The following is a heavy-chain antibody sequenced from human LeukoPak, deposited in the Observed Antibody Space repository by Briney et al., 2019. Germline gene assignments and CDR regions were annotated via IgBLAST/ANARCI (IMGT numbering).Heavy chain of an antibody. Sequence: ASVKVSCKASGYTFTSYGISWVRQAPGQGLEWMGWISAYNGNTNYAQKLQGRVTMTTDTSTSTAYMELRSLRSDDTAVYYCARPSGAYYYYYGMDVWGQGTTVTVPS. CDR3: ARPSGAYYYYYGMDV. V-gene: IGHV1-18*01. CDR2: ISAYNGNT. CDR1: GYTFTSYG. D-gene: IGHD6-25*01. J-gene: IGHJ6*02.